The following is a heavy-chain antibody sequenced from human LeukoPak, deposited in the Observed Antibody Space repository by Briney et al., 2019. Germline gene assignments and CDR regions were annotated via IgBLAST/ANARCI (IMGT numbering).Heavy chain of an antibody. D-gene: IGHD6-13*01. J-gene: IGHJ4*02. CDR1: GYTFTGYY. Sequence: ASVKVSCKASGYTFTGYYMHWARQAPGQGLEWMGWINPNSGGTNYAQKFQGRVTMTRDTSISTAYMELSRLRSDDTAVYYCARDIAAAGANFDYWGQGTLVTVSS. CDR2: INPNSGGT. CDR3: ARDIAAAGANFDY. V-gene: IGHV1-2*02.